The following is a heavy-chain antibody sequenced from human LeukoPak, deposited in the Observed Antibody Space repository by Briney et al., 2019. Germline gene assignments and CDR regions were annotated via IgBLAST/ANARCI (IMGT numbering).Heavy chain of an antibody. D-gene: IGHD2-15*01. CDR1: GGSISSYY. CDR2: IYYSGST. J-gene: IGHJ6*03. CDR3: ARSVEGYCSGGSCYSYYYYMDV. Sequence: ASETLSLTCTVSGGSISSYYWSWIRQPPGKGLEWIGYIYYSGSTNYNPSLKSRVTISVDTSKNQFSLKLSSVAAADTAVYYCARSVEGYCSGGSCYSYYYYMDVWGKGTTVTVSS. V-gene: IGHV4-59*01.